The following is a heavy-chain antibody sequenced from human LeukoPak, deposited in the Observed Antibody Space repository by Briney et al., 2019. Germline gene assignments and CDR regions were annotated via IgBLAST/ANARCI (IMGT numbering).Heavy chain of an antibody. CDR2: IKQDGSEK. J-gene: IGHJ4*02. D-gene: IGHD2-2*01. CDR1: GFTFSSYW. CDR3: AREPYCSSTSCFIFDY. V-gene: IGHV3-7*03. Sequence: GGSLRLSCAASGFTFSSYWMSWVRQAPGKGLEWVANIKQDGSEKYYVDSVKGRFTTSRDNAKNSLYLQMNSLRAEDTAVYYCAREPYCSSTSCFIFDYWGQGTLVTVSS.